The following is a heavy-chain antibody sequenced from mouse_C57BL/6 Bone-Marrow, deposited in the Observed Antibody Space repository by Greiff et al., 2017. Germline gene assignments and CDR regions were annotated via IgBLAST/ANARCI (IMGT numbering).Heavy chain of an antibody. V-gene: IGHV1-50*01. CDR1: GYTFTSYW. CDR2: IDPSDSYT. CDR3: ARANWSWFAY. J-gene: IGHJ3*01. D-gene: IGHD4-1*01. Sequence: VQLQQPGAELVKPGASVKLSCKASGYTFTSYWMQWVKQRPGQGLEWIGEIDPSDSYTNYNQKFKGKATLTVDTSSSTAYMQLSSLTSEDSAVYYCARANWSWFAYWGQGTLVTVSA.